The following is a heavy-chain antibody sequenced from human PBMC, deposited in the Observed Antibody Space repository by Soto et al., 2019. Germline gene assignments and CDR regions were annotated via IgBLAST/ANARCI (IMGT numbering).Heavy chain of an antibody. CDR2: IGGSGGSI. D-gene: IGHD1-26*01. J-gene: IGHJ4*02. CDR1: GFTFRTFS. Sequence: GSLRLSCAASGFTFRTFSMNWVRQAPGKGLEWLSYIGGSGGSISYADSVKGRFTISRDNGKNTLYLQMSSLRDEDTAVYYCARDLAWAFDSWGQGALVTV. V-gene: IGHV3-48*02. CDR3: ARDLAWAFDS.